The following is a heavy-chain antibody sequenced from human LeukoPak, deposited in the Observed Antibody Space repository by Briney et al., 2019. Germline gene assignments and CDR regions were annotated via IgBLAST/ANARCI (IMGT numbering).Heavy chain of an antibody. Sequence: SETLSLTCTVSGGSISSSNDYWGWVRQPPGKGLEWIGSMYYSGGAYYNPSLKSRVTISIDTSKNQFSLKLNSVTAADTAVYYCARLVRYCSSNSCYPFDYWGQGTLVTVSS. D-gene: IGHD2-2*01. CDR3: ARLVRYCSSNSCYPFDY. CDR1: GGSISSSNDY. CDR2: MYYSGGA. V-gene: IGHV4-39*01. J-gene: IGHJ4*02.